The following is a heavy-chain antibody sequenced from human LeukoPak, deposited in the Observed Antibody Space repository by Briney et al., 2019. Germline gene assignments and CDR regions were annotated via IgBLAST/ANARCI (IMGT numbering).Heavy chain of an antibody. CDR3: ARAQYYGSGFF. V-gene: IGHV3-30*03. J-gene: IGHJ4*02. Sequence: GGSLRLSCAASGFIFDSYAMHWVRQAPGKGLECVAVISYDGSNKYYADSVKGRFTISRDNSKNTLYLQMNSLRAEDTAVYYCARAQYYGSGFFWGQGTLVTVSS. CDR1: GFIFDSYA. D-gene: IGHD3-10*01. CDR2: ISYDGSNK.